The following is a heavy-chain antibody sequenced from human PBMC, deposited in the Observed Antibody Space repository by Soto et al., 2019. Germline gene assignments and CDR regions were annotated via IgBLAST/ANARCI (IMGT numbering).Heavy chain of an antibody. D-gene: IGHD4-17*01. CDR2: IYYSGRT. Sequence: SETLSLSYTVSGGSISSGGSYWTWIRQHPGKGLEWIGYIYYSGRTFYNPSLKSRVAISVDTSKNQFSLIVNSVTAADTAVYYCARVEGTVTSFYFDSWGQGTLVTVSS. V-gene: IGHV4-31*03. J-gene: IGHJ4*02. CDR1: GGSISSGGSY. CDR3: ARVEGTVTSFYFDS.